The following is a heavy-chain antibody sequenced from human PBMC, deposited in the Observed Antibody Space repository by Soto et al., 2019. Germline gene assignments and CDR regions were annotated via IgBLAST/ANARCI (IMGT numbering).Heavy chain of an antibody. D-gene: IGHD5-12*01. CDR3: ARGGMATIELGY. J-gene: IGHJ4*02. Sequence: QVQLQESVPGLVKPSETLSLTCTVSGGSISSYYWSWIRQPPGKGLEWIGYIYYSGSTNYNPSLKSRVTISVDTSKNQFSLKLSSVTAADTAVYYCARGGMATIELGYWGQGTLVTVSS. CDR1: GGSISSYY. CDR2: IYYSGST. V-gene: IGHV4-59*01.